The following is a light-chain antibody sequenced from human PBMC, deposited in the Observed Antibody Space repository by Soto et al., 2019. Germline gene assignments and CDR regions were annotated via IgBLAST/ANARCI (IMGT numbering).Light chain of an antibody. J-gene: IGKJ2*01. Sequence: DIQMTQSPSTLSASVGDRVTITCRTRQTINSKLAGYQKKPGQAPKLLIFDGYNLESGVPSRFSGSGSGTEFTLSIGSLQPDDFATYYCQQYETYFRYTFGQGTKLDIK. CDR2: DGY. V-gene: IGKV1-5*01. CDR1: QTINSK. CDR3: QQYETYFRYT.